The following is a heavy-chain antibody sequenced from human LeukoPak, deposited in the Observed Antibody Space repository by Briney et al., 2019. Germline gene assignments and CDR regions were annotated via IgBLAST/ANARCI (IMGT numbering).Heavy chain of an antibody. CDR2: IMPMFGKA. CDR1: GGTFSSYD. CDR3: ARDHYHKVHSVMVTAPDY. V-gene: IGHV1-69*05. J-gene: IGHJ4*02. D-gene: IGHD2-21*02. Sequence: ASVKVSCKASGGTFSSYDISWVRQAPGQGLEWMGGIMPMFGKANYAQKFQGRVTMTRDTSTSTVYMELSSLRSEDTAVYYCARDHYHKVHSVMVTAPDYWGQGTLVIVSS.